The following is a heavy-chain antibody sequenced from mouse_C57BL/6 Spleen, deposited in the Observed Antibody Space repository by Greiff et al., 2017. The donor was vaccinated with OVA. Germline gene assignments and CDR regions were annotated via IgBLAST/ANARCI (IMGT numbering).Heavy chain of an antibody. J-gene: IGHJ3*01. CDR1: GFTFSSYA. D-gene: IGHD2-3*01. CDR3: ARGYDGYYLAWFAY. CDR2: ISDGGSYT. V-gene: IGHV5-4*01. Sequence: EVQLVESGGGLVKPGGSLKLSCAASGFTFSSYAMSWVRQTPEKRLEWVATISDGGSYTYYPDNVKGRFTISRDNAKNNLYLQMSHLKSEDTAMYYCARGYDGYYLAWFAYWGQGTLVTVSA.